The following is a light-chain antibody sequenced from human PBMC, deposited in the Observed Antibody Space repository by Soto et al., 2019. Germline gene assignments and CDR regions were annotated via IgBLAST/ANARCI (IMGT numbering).Light chain of an antibody. CDR1: SSNIVTNP. CDR2: TFY. CDR3: AAWDDSLNGHV. J-gene: IGLJ1*01. V-gene: IGLV1-44*01. Sequence: QSVPTQPPSASGTPGQRVTISCSGSSSNIVTNPVNWYQQLPGTAPKLLIYTFYQRPSGVADRFSGSKSGTSASLAISGLQSEDEADYYCAAWDDSLNGHVFGTGTKVTVL.